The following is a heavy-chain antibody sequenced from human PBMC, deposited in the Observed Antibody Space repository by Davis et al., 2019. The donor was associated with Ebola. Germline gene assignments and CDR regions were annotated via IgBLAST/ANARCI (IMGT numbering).Heavy chain of an antibody. J-gene: IGHJ4*02. Sequence: SQTLSLTCAVSGSSISSGFYWGWIRQPPGKGLEWIGSVYQSGDTHYNPSFKSRVTISADTSKNMFSLRLTSVTAADTAVYSCAGAVTLTTPWYWGQGTQVTVSS. CDR2: VYQSGDT. V-gene: IGHV4-38-2*01. CDR3: AGAVTLTTPWY. CDR1: GSSISSGFY. D-gene: IGHD4-17*01.